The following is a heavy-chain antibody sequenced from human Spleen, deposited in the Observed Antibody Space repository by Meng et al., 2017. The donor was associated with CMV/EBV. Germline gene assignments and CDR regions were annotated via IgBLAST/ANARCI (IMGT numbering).Heavy chain of an antibody. J-gene: IGHJ4*02. D-gene: IGHD2-15*01. CDR2: ISSSGSTI. Sequence: GGSLRLSCAASGFTFDDHGMTWVRQVPGKGLEWVSYISSSGSTIYYADSVKGRFTISRDNSKNTLYLQMNSLRAEDTAVYYCASGSYCSGGSCYSGVDYWGQGTLVTVSS. CDR3: ASGSYCSGGSCYSGVDY. V-gene: IGHV3-48*01. CDR1: GFTFDDHG.